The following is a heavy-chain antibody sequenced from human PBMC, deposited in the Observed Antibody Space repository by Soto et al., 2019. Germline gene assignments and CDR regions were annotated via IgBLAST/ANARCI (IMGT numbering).Heavy chain of an antibody. V-gene: IGHV3-21*01. CDR1: GFTFSNYN. CDR3: ASIYCSGGSCYSGGDY. Sequence: EVQLVESGGGLVKPGGSLRLSCAASGFTFSNYNMYWVRQAPGKGLEWVSSISSSSSYIYYADSVKGRFTISRDNAKNSLYLQMNSRRAEDTAVYYCASIYCSGGSCYSGGDYWGQGTLVTVSS. J-gene: IGHJ4*02. D-gene: IGHD2-15*01. CDR2: ISSSSSYI.